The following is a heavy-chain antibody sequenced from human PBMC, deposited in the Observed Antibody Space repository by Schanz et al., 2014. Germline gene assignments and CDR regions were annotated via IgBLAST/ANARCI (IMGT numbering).Heavy chain of an antibody. CDR2: FDAHDGRA. CDR3: AKGSRSGSKVMDV. V-gene: IGHV3-23*04. J-gene: IGHJ6*03. Sequence: EVHLVESGGGLVQPGGSLRLSCAASGFGFSSYSMNWVRQAPGKGLEWVSGFDAHDGRAYYADSAKGRFTISRDSAKNSLYLQMNSLRPEDTALYYCAKGSRSGSKVMDVWGKGTTVTVSS. CDR1: GFGFSSYS. D-gene: IGHD3-10*01.